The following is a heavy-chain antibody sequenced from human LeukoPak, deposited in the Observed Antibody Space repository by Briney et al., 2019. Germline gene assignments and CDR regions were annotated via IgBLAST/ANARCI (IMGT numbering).Heavy chain of an antibody. CDR3: ARLADDDYVWGSYRLAWSP. CDR2: IYYSGST. Sequence: PSETLSLTCTVSGGSISSSSYYWGWIRQPPGKGLEWIGSIYYSGSTYYNPSLKSRVTISVDTSKNQFSLKLSSVTAADTAVYYCARLADDDYVWGSYRLAWSPWGQGTLVTVSS. J-gene: IGHJ5*02. V-gene: IGHV4-39*01. CDR1: GGSISSSSYY. D-gene: IGHD3-16*02.